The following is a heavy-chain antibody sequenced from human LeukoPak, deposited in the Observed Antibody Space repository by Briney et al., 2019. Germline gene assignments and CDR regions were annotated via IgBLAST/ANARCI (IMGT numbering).Heavy chain of an antibody. V-gene: IGHV3-23*01. J-gene: IGHJ3*02. CDR3: AKMTRAYYYGSGSYLDI. CDR1: GFTFSSYA. D-gene: IGHD3-10*01. CDR2: ISGSGGST. Sequence: GGSLRLSCAASGFTFSSYAMSWVRQAPGKGLEWVSAISGSGGSTYYADSVKGRFTISRDNSKNTLYLQMNSLRAEDTAVYYCAKMTRAYYYGSGSYLDIWGQGTMVTVSS.